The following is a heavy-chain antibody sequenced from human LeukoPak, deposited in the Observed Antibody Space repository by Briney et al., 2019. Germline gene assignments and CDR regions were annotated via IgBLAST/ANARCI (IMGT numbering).Heavy chain of an antibody. J-gene: IGHJ4*02. CDR3: AKDERGYDCYFDY. V-gene: IGHV3-23*01. CDR1: GFTFSSYA. D-gene: IGHD5-12*01. CDR2: VSGSGSHT. Sequence: GGSLRPSCAASGFTFSSYAMSWVRQAPGKGLGWVSSVSGSGSHTYYADSVKGRFTISRDNSKNTLYLQMDSLRAEDAAVYYCAKDERGYDCYFDYWGQGALVTVSS.